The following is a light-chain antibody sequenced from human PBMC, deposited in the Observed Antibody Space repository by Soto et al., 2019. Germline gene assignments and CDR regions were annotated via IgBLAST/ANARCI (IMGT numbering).Light chain of an antibody. CDR2: EVS. J-gene: IGLJ2*01. CDR1: SNDIGGYNY. Sequence: QSVLTQPASVSGSPGQSITISCTGTSNDIGGYNYVSWYQQHPGEAPKLIIYEVSNRPSGGSNRFSGSKSDNTASLTITGLQAEDEASYYCSSYTITHIPVIFGGGTKLTVL. CDR3: SSYTITHIPVI. V-gene: IGLV2-14*01.